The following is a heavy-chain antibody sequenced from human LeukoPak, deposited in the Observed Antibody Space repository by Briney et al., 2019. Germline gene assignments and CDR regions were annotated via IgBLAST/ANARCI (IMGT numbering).Heavy chain of an antibody. V-gene: IGHV1-69*05. CDR2: IIPIFGTA. CDR3: AIGVYGGDYDWFDP. J-gene: IGHJ5*02. Sequence: ASVKVSCKASGGTFSSYAISWVRQAPGQGLEWMGRIIPIFGTANYAQKFQGRVTITTDESTSTAYMELSSLRSEDTAVYYCAIGVYGGDYDWFDPWGQGTLVTVSS. CDR1: GGTFSSYA. D-gene: IGHD4-23*01.